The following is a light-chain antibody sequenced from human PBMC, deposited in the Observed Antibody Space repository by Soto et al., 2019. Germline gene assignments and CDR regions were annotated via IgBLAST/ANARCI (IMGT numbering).Light chain of an antibody. CDR1: QSVSTR. V-gene: IGKV3-15*01. CDR2: GAT. J-gene: IGKJ4*01. Sequence: EIVMTQSPATLSVSPGERVTVSCRASQSVSTRLAWYQHKPGQSPRLLISGATTGATGIPPRFSASGSGTDFTLTVNSLQSEDIAVYYCQQYHNWPVTFGGGTKVDIK. CDR3: QQYHNWPVT.